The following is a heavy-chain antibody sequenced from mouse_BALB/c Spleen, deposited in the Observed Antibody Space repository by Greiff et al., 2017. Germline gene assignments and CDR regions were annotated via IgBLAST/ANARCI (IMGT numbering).Heavy chain of an antibody. CDR2: ILPGSGST. V-gene: IGHV1-9*01. D-gene: IGHD1-1*02. CDR1: GYTFSSYW. CDR3: ASGNYFDY. Sequence: QVQLKESGAGLMKPGASVKISCKATGYTFSSYWIEWVKQRPGHGLEWIGEILPGSGSTNYNEKFKGKATFTADTSSNTAYMQLSSLTSEDSAVYYCASGNYFDYWGQGTTLTVSS. J-gene: IGHJ2*01.